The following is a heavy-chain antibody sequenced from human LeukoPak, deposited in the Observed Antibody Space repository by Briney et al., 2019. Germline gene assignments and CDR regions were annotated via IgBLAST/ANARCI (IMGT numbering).Heavy chain of an antibody. CDR1: GDSVSSNSAA. D-gene: IGHD5-18*01. Sequence: SQTLSLTCAISGDSVSSNSAAWTWIRQSPSRGLEWLGRTYYRSKWYNDFAVSVKSRIAINPDTSKSQFSLKLSSVTAADTAVYYCARHSDTGMLTGFDYWGQGTLVTVSS. J-gene: IGHJ4*02. CDR2: TYYRSKWYN. CDR3: ARHSDTGMLTGFDY. V-gene: IGHV6-1*01.